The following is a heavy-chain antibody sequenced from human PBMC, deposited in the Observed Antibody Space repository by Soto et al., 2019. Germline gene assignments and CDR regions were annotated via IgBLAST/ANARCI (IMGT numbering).Heavy chain of an antibody. CDR2: ISGSGGST. CDR1: GCTFSSYA. Sequence: EVQLLESGGDLVQPGGSLRLYCAASGCTFSSYAMSWVRQAPGKGLEWDSAISGSGGSTYYADSVKGRFTISRDNSKNTLYLQMNRLRAEDTAVYYCAKASRDGYNSPDDYWGQGTLVTVSS. V-gene: IGHV3-23*01. D-gene: IGHD5-12*01. CDR3: AKASRDGYNSPDDY. J-gene: IGHJ4*02.